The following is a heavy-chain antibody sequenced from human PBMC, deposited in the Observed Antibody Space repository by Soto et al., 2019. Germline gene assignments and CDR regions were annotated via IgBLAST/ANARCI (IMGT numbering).Heavy chain of an antibody. J-gene: IGHJ5*02. D-gene: IGHD3-3*01. CDR2: MNPNSGNT. V-gene: IGHV1-8*01. Sequence: ASVKVSCKASGYTFTSYDINWVRQATGQGLEWMGWMNPNSGNTGYAQKFQGRVTMTRNTSISTAYMELSSLRSEDTAVYYCARVRTIFGVVISEFDPRGQGTLVTVSS. CDR3: ARVRTIFGVVISEFDP. CDR1: GYTFTSYD.